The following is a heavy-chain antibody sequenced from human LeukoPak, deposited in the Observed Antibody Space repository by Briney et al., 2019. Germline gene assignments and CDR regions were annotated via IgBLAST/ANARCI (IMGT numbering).Heavy chain of an antibody. D-gene: IGHD4-17*01. CDR3: GRYGYYYAMDV. J-gene: IGHJ6*02. CDR2: IQRDGSEK. Sequence: PGGSLRLSCADSGFAFSTYWMGWVRQAPGKGVEWVSNIQRDGSEKCCVDSVKGRFTISRDNAKNSLYLQMNSLRAEDTALYYCGRYGYYYAMDVWGQGTTVTVSS. CDR1: GFAFSTYW. V-gene: IGHV3-7*04.